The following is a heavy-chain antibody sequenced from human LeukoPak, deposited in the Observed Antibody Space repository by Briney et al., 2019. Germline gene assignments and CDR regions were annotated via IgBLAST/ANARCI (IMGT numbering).Heavy chain of an antibody. Sequence: GGSLRLSCAASGFTFSTYSMSWVRQVPGKGLEWVGFIRSKAYGGATEYAASVKGRFTISRDDSKSIAYLQMNSLETEDTAVYYCTRDVRHSYGPPSDYWGQGTLVTVSS. CDR3: TRDVRHSYGPPSDY. CDR2: IRSKAYGGAT. J-gene: IGHJ4*02. CDR1: GFTFSTYS. V-gene: IGHV3-49*04. D-gene: IGHD5-18*01.